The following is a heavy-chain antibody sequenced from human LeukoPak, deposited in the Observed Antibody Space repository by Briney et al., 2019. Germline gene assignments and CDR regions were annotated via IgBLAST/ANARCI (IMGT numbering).Heavy chain of an antibody. CDR3: ARQPDDFSGGNNGQDFFDY. D-gene: IGHD1-14*01. CDR1: GFTFSSYV. Sequence: PGGSLRLSCAASGFTFSSYVMRWVRQAPRKGLEWVSGISGRGSSTYYADSVKGRFTISRDNSKNTLYLQMNSLRAEDTAVHYCARQPDDFSGGNNGQDFFDYWGQGTLVTVSS. J-gene: IGHJ4*02. V-gene: IGHV3-23*01. CDR2: ISGRGSST.